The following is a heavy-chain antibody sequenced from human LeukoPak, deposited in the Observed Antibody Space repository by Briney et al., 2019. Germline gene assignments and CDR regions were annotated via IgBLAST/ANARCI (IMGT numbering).Heavy chain of an antibody. J-gene: IGHJ4*02. D-gene: IGHD4-11*01. CDR1: GFTFSSYG. Sequence: GGSLRLSCAASGFTFSSYGMHWVRQAPGKGLEWVAVISYDGSNKYYADSVKGRFTISRDNSKNTLYLQMNSLRAEDTAVYYCAKATPRRLPPQDLFDYWGQGTLVTGSS. V-gene: IGHV3-30*18. CDR3: AKATPRRLPPQDLFDY. CDR2: ISYDGSNK.